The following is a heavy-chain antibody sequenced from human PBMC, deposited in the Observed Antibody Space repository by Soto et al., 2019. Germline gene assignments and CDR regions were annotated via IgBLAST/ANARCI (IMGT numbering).Heavy chain of an antibody. D-gene: IGHD3-10*01. CDR1: VDSVSSNSAA. V-gene: IGHV6-1*01. CDR3: VRPLRARGVVRDGPLDS. Sequence: SQTLSLTCAISVDSVSSNSAAWNWIRQSPSRGLEWLGRTYYRSKWYNDYAVSVKSRITINPDTSKNQFSLQLNSVTPEDTAIYFCVRPLRARGVVRDGPLDSWGQGTLGTVSS. J-gene: IGHJ4*02. CDR2: TYYRSKWYN.